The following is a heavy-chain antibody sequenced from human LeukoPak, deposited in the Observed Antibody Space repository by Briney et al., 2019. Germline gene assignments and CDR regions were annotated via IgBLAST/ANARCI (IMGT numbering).Heavy chain of an antibody. CDR2: IWHDGSNE. CDR3: ARDRGDHRPYNWFDP. CDR1: GFTFSSYG. J-gene: IGHJ5*02. D-gene: IGHD4-17*01. V-gene: IGHV3-33*01. Sequence: GGSLRLSCAASGFTFSSYGMHWVRQAPGKGLEWVAVIWHDGSNEYYADSVRGRFTISRDDSKSTLYLQMNSLRAEDTAIYYCARDRGDHRPYNWFDPWGQGTLVTVSS.